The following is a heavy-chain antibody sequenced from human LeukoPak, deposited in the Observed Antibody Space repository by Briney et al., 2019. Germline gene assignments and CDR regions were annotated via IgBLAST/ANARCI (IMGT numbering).Heavy chain of an antibody. Sequence: SETLSLTCAVYGGSFSGYYWSWIRQPPGKGLEWIGEINHSGSTNYNPSLKSRVTISVDTSKNQFSLKLSSVTAADTAVYYCVREKGVIDYWGQGTLVTVSS. CDR2: INHSGST. V-gene: IGHV4-34*01. CDR1: GGSFSGYY. J-gene: IGHJ4*02. CDR3: VREKGVIDY. D-gene: IGHD2-21*01.